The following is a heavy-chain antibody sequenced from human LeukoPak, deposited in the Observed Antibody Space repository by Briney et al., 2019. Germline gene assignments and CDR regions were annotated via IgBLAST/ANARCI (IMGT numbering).Heavy chain of an antibody. Sequence: GASVTVSCTASGYTFTSYYMHWVRQAPGQGLEWMGIINPSGGSTSYAQKFQGRVTMTRDTSTSTVYMELSSLRSEDTAVYYCARDPSIAARPLDYWGQGTLVTVSS. D-gene: IGHD6-6*01. CDR2: INPSGGST. V-gene: IGHV1-46*01. CDR3: ARDPSIAARPLDY. CDR1: GYTFTSYY. J-gene: IGHJ4*02.